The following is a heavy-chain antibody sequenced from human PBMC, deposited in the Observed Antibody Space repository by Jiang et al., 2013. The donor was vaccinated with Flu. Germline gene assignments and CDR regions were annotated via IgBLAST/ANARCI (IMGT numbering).Heavy chain of an antibody. J-gene: IGHJ5*02. CDR3: ARDLPFYSDSSGFSNWWFDP. V-gene: IGHV3-21*01. D-gene: IGHD3-22*01. Sequence: QLVESGGGLVKPGGSLRLSCVASGLTFSNYTLNWVRQAPGKGLEWISSISSSSGYIYYADSVKGRFTISRDNAKNSLSLQMNSLRAEDTAVYYCARDLPFYSDSSGFSNWWFDPWGQGTLVTVSS. CDR1: GLTFSNYT. CDR2: ISSSSGYI.